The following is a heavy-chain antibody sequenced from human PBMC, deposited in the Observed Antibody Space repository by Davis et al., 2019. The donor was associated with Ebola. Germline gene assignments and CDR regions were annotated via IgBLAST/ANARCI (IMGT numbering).Heavy chain of an antibody. D-gene: IGHD1-1*01. CDR1: GFTFSRYS. V-gene: IGHV3-21*01. J-gene: IGHJ4*02. CDR2: ISSSSSSI. CDR3: ARGFSWNLDY. Sequence: PGGSLRLSCTASGFTFSRYSMNWVRQTPEKGLEWVASISSSSSSIYYADSVKGRFTLSRDNANNSLSLQLSSLRAEETAVYYCARGFSWNLDYWGQGTLVIVSS.